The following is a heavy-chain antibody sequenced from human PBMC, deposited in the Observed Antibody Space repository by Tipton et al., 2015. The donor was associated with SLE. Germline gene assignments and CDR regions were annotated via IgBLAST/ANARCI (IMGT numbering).Heavy chain of an antibody. J-gene: IGHJ6*04. D-gene: IGHD1-7*01. Sequence: TLSLTCTVSGGSISSSTYYWGWIRQPPGKGLEWLGSIHYSGTTYDNPSLKSRVTISVDTSKNQFSLMLSSVTAADTAVYYCARATDWNLSPDVWGKGTTVTVSS. CDR2: IHYSGTT. V-gene: IGHV4-39*07. CDR3: ARATDWNLSPDV. CDR1: GGSISSSTYY.